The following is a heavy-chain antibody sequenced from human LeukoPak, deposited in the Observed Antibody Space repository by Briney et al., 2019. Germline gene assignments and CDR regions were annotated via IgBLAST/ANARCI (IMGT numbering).Heavy chain of an antibody. CDR3: ARHRSGGSQDDAFDI. CDR2: ISSSSSYI. D-gene: IGHD2-15*01. Sequence: GGSLRLSCAASGFTFSSYSMNWVRQAPGKGLEWVSSISSSSSYIYYADSVKGRFTISRDNAKNSLYLQMNSLRVEDTAVYYCARHRSGGSQDDAFDIWGQGTMVTVSS. J-gene: IGHJ3*02. CDR1: GFTFSSYS. V-gene: IGHV3-21*01.